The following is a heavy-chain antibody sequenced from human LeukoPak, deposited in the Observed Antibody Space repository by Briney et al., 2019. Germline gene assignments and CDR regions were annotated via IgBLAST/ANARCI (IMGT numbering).Heavy chain of an antibody. CDR2: IYYSGST. V-gene: IGHV4-39*01. CDR3: ARCPNYYDSSGWHYSGSDY. D-gene: IGHD3-22*01. CDR1: GGSISSSSYY. Sequence: PSETLSLTCTVSGGSISSSSYYWGWIRQPPGKGLEWIGSIYYSGSTYYNPSLNSRVTISVDTSKNQLSLKLSSVTAADTAAYFCARCPNYYDSSGWHYSGSDYWGQGTLVTVSS. J-gene: IGHJ4*02.